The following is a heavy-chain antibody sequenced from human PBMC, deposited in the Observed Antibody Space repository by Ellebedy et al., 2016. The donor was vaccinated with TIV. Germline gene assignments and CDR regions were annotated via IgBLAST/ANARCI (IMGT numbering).Heavy chain of an antibody. CDR2: INSDGRST. CDR3: ARDRRGLGV. J-gene: IGHJ6*02. V-gene: IGHV3-74*01. Sequence: GESLKISCAASGFTFNIYRMHWVRQVPGKGLVWVSRINSDGRSTSYADVVKDRLTISRDNSKNKLYLHMNDLRVEYTSVYYCARDRRGLGVWGQGTTVTVSS. CDR1: GFTFNIYR.